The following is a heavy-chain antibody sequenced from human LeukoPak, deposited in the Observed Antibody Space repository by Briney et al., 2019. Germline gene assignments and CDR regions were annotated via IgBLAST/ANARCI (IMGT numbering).Heavy chain of an antibody. CDR3: ARRGGWSNPDY. D-gene: IGHD6-19*01. J-gene: IGHJ4*02. Sequence: ESLKISCQGSGYSFSNYWVGWVRQMPGKGLEWMGIIYPADSDTKYSPSFQGQVTISADKSISTAYLQWSSLKASDTALYYCARRGGWSNPDYWGQGTLVTVSS. V-gene: IGHV5-51*01. CDR1: GYSFSNYW. CDR2: IYPADSDT.